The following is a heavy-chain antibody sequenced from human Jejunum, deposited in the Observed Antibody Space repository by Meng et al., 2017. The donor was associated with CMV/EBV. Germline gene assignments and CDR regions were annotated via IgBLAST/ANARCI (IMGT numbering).Heavy chain of an antibody. CDR1: FTFSTFT. J-gene: IGHJ3*02. CDR2: FHYSGGAT. V-gene: IGHV3-23*01. Sequence: FTFSTFTMGWVRQAPGKGLEWVSTFHYSGGATNYADSVKGRFTISRDTSKNTLYLQMNSLRADDTAVYYCAKGVTSGSPYRAFDILGQGTMVTVSS. CDR3: AKGVTSGSPYRAFDI. D-gene: IGHD3-22*01.